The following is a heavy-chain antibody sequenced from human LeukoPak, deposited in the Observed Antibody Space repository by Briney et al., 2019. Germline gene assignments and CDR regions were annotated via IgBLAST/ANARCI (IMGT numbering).Heavy chain of an antibody. D-gene: IGHD3-3*01. CDR2: INKDGTEK. J-gene: IGHJ3*02. CDR3: ARGPPGRLFWSRSGAAFDI. V-gene: IGHV3-7*01. CDR1: GFTFSGYW. Sequence: GGSLRLSCAASGFTFSGYWMSWVRQAPGKGLEWVANINKDGTEKYYVDSVKGRFAISRDNAKNSLYLQRNSLRAEETAVYYCARGPPGRLFWSRSGAAFDICGEGTIVTVSS.